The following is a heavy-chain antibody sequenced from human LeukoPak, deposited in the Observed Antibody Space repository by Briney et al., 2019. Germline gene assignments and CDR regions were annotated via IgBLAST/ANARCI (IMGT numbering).Heavy chain of an antibody. J-gene: IGHJ3*02. V-gene: IGHV3-23*01. D-gene: IGHD6-13*01. CDR1: GFTFSSYA. Sequence: PGGSLRLSCAASGFTFSSYAMSWVRQAPGKGLEWVSAISGSGGSTYYADSVKGRFTISRDNSKNTLYLQMNGLRAEDTAVYYCAKDFDHSSSWHDAFDIWGQGTMVTVSS. CDR3: AKDFDHSSSWHDAFDI. CDR2: ISGSGGST.